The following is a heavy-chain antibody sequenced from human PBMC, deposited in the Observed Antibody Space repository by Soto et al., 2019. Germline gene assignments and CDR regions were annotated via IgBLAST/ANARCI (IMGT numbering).Heavy chain of an antibody. CDR1: GGSISSYY. J-gene: IGHJ6*03. CDR3: ARDYYYGSGSYFHMDV. V-gene: IGHV4-59*01. Sequence: SETLSLTCTVSGGSISSYYWSWIRQPPGKGLEWIGYIYYSGSTNYNPSLKSRVTISVDTSKNQFSLKLSSVTAADTAVYYCARDYYYGSGSYFHMDVWGKGTTVTVSS. CDR2: IYYSGST. D-gene: IGHD3-10*01.